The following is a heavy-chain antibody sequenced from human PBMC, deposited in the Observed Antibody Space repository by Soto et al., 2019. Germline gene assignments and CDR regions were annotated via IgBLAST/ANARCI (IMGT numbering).Heavy chain of an antibody. D-gene: IGHD3-16*01. CDR1: GFRFDDYS. Sequence: PGGSLRLSCAASGFRFDDYSIHWVRQAPGKGLEWVSLITWNGGNSYYADSVKGRFTISRDGTTESVSLQMTSLKREDTGLYFCARETLSYGSALDVWGQGTTVTVSS. CDR3: ARETLSYGSALDV. J-gene: IGHJ6*02. V-gene: IGHV3-43*01. CDR2: ITWNGGNS.